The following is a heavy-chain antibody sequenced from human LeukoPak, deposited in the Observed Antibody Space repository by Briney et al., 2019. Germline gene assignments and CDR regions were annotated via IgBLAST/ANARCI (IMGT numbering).Heavy chain of an antibody. V-gene: IGHV4-61*02. D-gene: IGHD3-16*01. CDR3: ARSRMGDASDI. CDR2: IYTSGST. J-gene: IGHJ3*02. Sequence: SQTLSLTCTVSSGSISSGNYYWSWIRQPAGKGLEWIGRIYTSGSTNYNPSLKSRVTISVDTSKDQFSLKLSSVTAADTAMYYCARSRMGDASDIWGQGTMVTVSS. CDR1: SGSISSGNYY.